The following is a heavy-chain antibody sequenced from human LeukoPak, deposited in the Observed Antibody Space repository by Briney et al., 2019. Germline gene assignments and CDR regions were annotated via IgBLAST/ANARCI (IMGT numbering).Heavy chain of an antibody. J-gene: IGHJ4*02. CDR1: GFTLSSHS. Sequence: GGSLRLSCAASGFTLSSHSMNWVRQAPGKGLEWVSYISSSSSTIYYADSVKGRFTISRDNAKNALYLQMSSLRAEDTAIYYCARRYFDYWGQGTLVTVSA. CDR3: ARRYFDY. CDR2: ISSSSSTI. V-gene: IGHV3-48*04.